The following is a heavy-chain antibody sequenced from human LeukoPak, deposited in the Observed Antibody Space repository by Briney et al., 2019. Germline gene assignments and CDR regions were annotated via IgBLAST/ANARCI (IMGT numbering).Heavy chain of an antibody. J-gene: IGHJ5*02. D-gene: IGHD3-3*01. CDR3: ARTPFLFGVVILWFDP. CDR1: GGSISSGSYY. CDR2: ICTSGST. Sequence: SQTLSLTCTVSGGSISSGSYYWSWIRQPAGKGLEWIGRICTSGSTNYNPSLKSRVTISVDTSKNQFSLKLSSVTAADTAVYYCARTPFLFGVVILWFDPWGQGTLVTVSS. V-gene: IGHV4-61*02.